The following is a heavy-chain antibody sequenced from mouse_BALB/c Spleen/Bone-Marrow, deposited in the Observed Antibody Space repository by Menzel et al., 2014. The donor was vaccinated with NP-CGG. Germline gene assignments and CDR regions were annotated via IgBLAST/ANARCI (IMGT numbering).Heavy chain of an antibody. D-gene: IGHD2-2*01. CDR3: ARNYGYDNYAMDY. J-gene: IGHJ4*01. CDR2: IYPGDGDT. V-gene: IGHV1-82*01. CDR1: GYTFSSSW. Sequence: QVQLKHSGPELVKPGASVKISCKTSGYTFSSSWMNWVKQRPGQGLEWIGRIYPGDGDTNYNGEFKGKATLTADKSSSTVYMQLNSLTSEDSAVYFCARNYGYDNYAMDYWGQGTSVTVSS.